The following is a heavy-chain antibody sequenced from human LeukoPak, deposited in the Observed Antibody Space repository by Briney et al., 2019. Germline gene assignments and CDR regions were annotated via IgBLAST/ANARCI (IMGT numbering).Heavy chain of an antibody. D-gene: IGHD3-10*01. J-gene: IGHJ4*01. Sequence: QPGGSLSLSCTASGFTFSNYWMTWFRQAPGKGLAWAANIEPDGSGEHYVDSVKGRFTISRDNAKRPVSLEMNSLRADDTAVYFCAAGSYADDYWGQGTLVTVSS. CDR3: AAGSYADDY. CDR2: IEPDGSGE. V-gene: IGHV3-7*02. CDR1: GFTFSNYW.